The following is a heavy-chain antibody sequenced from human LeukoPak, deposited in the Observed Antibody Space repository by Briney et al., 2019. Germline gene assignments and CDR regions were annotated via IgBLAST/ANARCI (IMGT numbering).Heavy chain of an antibody. D-gene: IGHD3-16*01. J-gene: IGHJ4*02. CDR2: IYYSGST. Sequence: TSETLSLTCTVSGGSISSSSYYWGWIRQPPGKGLEWIGSIYYSGSTYYNPSLKSRVTISVDTSKNQFSLKLSSVTAADTAVYYCARDLYVWGSYHNDYWGQGTLVTVSS. CDR3: ARDLYVWGSYHNDY. V-gene: IGHV4-39*07. CDR1: GGSISSSSYY.